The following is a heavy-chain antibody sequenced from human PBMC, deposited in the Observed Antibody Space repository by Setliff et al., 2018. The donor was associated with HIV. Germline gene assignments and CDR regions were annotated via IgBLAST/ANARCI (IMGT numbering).Heavy chain of an antibody. J-gene: IGHJ3*02. CDR3: ARQDGGPTWMITAPDAFDI. Sequence: ASVKVSCKASGYTFTSYYMHWVRQAPGQGLEWMGIINPSGGSTSYAQKFQGRVTMTRDTSTSTVEMELSSLRTEDTAVYYCARQDGGPTWMITAPDAFDIWGQGTMVTVSS. D-gene: IGHD3-16*01. CDR2: INPSGGST. CDR1: GYTFTSYY. V-gene: IGHV1-46*03.